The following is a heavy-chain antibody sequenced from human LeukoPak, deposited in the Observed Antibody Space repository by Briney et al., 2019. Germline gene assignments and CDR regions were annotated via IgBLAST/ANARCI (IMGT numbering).Heavy chain of an antibody. CDR3: ARDRGGYEFFDY. D-gene: IGHD5-12*01. J-gene: IGHJ4*02. V-gene: IGHV3-48*02. CDR1: GFTFSNYS. CDR2: ISTRSGTI. Sequence: AGGSLRLSCAASGFTFSNYSMNCVRQAPGKGLEWVSYISTRSGTIYYTDSVKGRFTVSRDNAKNSLFLQMNSLRDEDTAVYYCARDRGGYEFFDYWGQGILVTVSS.